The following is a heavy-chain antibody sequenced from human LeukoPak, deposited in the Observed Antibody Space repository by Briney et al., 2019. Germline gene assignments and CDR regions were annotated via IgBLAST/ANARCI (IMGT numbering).Heavy chain of an antibody. J-gene: IGHJ4*02. D-gene: IGHD4-17*01. CDR3: AKTFYGDRKDPHDY. CDR2: ISYDGSNK. Sequence: GGSLRLSCAASGFTFSSYGMHWVRQAPGKGLEWVAVISYDGSNKYYADSVKGRFTISRDNSKNTLYLQMNSLGAEDTAVYYCAKTFYGDRKDPHDYWGQGTLVTVSS. CDR1: GFTFSSYG. V-gene: IGHV3-30*18.